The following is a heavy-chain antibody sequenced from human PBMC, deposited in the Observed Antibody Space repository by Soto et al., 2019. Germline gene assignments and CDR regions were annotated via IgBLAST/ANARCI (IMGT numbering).Heavy chain of an antibody. CDR1: GFIFSSYG. V-gene: IGHV3-30*18. J-gene: IGHJ4*02. CDR2: ISYDGSNK. CDR3: AKAPPLRIVAATTEIDY. D-gene: IGHD1-26*01. Sequence: PGGSLRLSCAASGFIFSSYGMHWVRQAPGKGLEWVAVISYDGSNKYYADSVKGRFTISRDNSKNTLYLQMNSLRAEDTAMYYCAKAPPLRIVAATTEIDYWGQENLVTVSS.